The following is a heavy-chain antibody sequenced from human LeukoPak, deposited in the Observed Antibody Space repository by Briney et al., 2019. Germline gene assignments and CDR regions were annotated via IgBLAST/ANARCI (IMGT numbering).Heavy chain of an antibody. CDR2: IRYDGSNK. CDR3: AKDTWDEPNFFDY. CDR1: GFTFSSYG. J-gene: IGHJ4*02. D-gene: IGHD1-26*01. Sequence: GGSLRLSSAASGFTFSSYGMRWVRQAPGKGLEWVAFIRYDGSNKYYADSVKGRFTISRDNSKNTLYLQMNSLRAEDTAVYYCAKDTWDEPNFFDYWGQGTLVTVSS. V-gene: IGHV3-30*02.